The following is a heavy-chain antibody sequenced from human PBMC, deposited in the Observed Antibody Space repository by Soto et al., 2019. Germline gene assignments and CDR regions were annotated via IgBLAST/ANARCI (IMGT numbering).Heavy chain of an antibody. D-gene: IGHD3-10*02. CDR1: GFSLTTGRMG. V-gene: IGHV2-26*03. CDR2: IFSNNER. Sequence: QVTLKESGPVLVKATETLTLTCTISGFSLTTGRMGVSWIRQPPGKALEWVAHIFSNNERSYSTSLQSRLSISDDTSKSQVVLTMTHVDPLDTATYFCARLFADSSWYFYVLRVWCPGTTVTVS. J-gene: IGHJ6*02. CDR3: ARLFADSSWYFYVLRV.